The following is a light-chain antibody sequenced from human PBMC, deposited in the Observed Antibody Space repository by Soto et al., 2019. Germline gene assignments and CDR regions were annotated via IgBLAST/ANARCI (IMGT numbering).Light chain of an antibody. J-gene: IGKJ2*01. CDR2: KVS. CDR1: QSLAYSAGNTY. CDR3: MQGTHWPPYT. Sequence: DVVMTQSPLSLPVTLGQPASISCRSSQSLAYSAGNTYMNWLQQRPGQSPRRLIYKVSNRDSGVPDRVSGRGSRSDFTLNISRVEAEDVGVYYCMQGTHWPPYTFGQGTKLEIK. V-gene: IGKV2-30*01.